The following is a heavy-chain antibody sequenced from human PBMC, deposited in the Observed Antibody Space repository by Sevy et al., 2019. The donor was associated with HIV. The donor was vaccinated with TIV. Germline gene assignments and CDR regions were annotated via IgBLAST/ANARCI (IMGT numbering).Heavy chain of an antibody. CDR1: GGTFSSYA. CDR2: IIPIFGTA. CDR3: SSSGDSTYYYYYYGMDV. Sequence: ASVKVSCKASGGTFSSYAISWVRQAPGQGLEWMGGIIPIFGTANYAQKFQGRVTITADESTSTAYMELSSLRSEDTAVYYCSSSGDSTYYYYYYGMDVWGQGTTVTVSS. J-gene: IGHJ6*02. D-gene: IGHD4-17*01. V-gene: IGHV1-69*13.